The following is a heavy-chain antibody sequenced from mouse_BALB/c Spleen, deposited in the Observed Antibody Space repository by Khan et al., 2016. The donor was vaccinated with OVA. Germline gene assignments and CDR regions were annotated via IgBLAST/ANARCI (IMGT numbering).Heavy chain of an antibody. J-gene: IGHJ3*01. Sequence: EVQLVESGGDLVKPGGSLKLSCAASGFTFSTYGMSWVRQTPDKRLEWVATVSTGGSYTYYPDSVKGRFTISRDNAKNTLDLQISGLKSEDTAMFYCTRLAYYYDSEGFAYWGQGTLVTVSA. V-gene: IGHV5-6*01. CDR2: VSTGGSYT. CDR3: TRLAYYYDSEGFAY. D-gene: IGHD1-1*01. CDR1: GFTFSTYG.